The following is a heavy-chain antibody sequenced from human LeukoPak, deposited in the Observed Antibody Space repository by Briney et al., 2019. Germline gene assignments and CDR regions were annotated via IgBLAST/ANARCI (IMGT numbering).Heavy chain of an antibody. CDR2: INPNSGGT. CDR3: ARSPGYSYGQNWFDP. D-gene: IGHD5-18*01. J-gene: IGHJ5*02. V-gene: IGHV1-2*02. Sequence: GASVKVSCKASGYTFTGYYMHWVRQAPGQGLEWMGWINPNSGGTNYAQKFQGRVTMTRDTSISTAYMELSRLRSDDTAVYYCARSPGYSYGQNWFDPWGQGTLVTVSS. CDR1: GYTFTGYY.